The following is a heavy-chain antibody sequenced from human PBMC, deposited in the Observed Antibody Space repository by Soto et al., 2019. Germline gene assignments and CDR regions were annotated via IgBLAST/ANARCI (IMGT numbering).Heavy chain of an antibody. CDR1: GGTFSSYA. V-gene: IGHV1-69*12. CDR3: ARGGVATTLYYYYYGMDV. CDR2: IIPIFGTA. D-gene: IGHD5-12*01. Sequence: QVQLVQSGAEVKKPGSSVKVSCKASGGTFSSYALSWVRQAPGQGLEWMGGIIPIFGTANYAQKFQGRVTITADESTSTDYMALSSLRSEDTAVYYCARGGVATTLYYYYYGMDVWGQGTTVTVSS. J-gene: IGHJ6*02.